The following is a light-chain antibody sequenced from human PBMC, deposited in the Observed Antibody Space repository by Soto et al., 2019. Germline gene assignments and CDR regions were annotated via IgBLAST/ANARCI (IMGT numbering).Light chain of an antibody. CDR3: CSYAGSSTFL. J-gene: IGLJ1*01. Sequence: QSALTQPASVSGSPGQSITISCTGTSSDVGSYNLVSWYQQHPGKAPKLMIYEGSKRPSGVSNRFSGSKSGNTASLTISGLQAVDEADYYCCSYAGSSTFLFGNGTKLTVL. V-gene: IGLV2-23*03. CDR2: EGS. CDR1: SSDVGSYNL.